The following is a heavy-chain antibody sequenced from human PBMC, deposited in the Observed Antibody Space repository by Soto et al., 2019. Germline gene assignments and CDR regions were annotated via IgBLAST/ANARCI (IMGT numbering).Heavy chain of an antibody. CDR2: ISAYNGNT. CDR3: ARVDCSSTSCYDYYYYGMDV. Sequence: ASVKVSCKASGYTFTSYGISWVRQAPVQGLEWMGWISAYNGNTNYAQKLQGRVTMTTDTSTSTAYMELRSLRSDDTAVYYCARVDCSSTSCYDYYYYGMDVWGQGTTVTVSS. V-gene: IGHV1-18*01. D-gene: IGHD2-2*01. J-gene: IGHJ6*02. CDR1: GYTFTSYG.